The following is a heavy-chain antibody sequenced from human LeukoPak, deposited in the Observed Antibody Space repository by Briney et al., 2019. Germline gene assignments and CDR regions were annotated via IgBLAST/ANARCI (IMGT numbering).Heavy chain of an antibody. J-gene: IGHJ6*03. CDR1: GFTFSSYT. D-gene: IGHD1-26*01. CDR3: TTEVGAFPGYYYYYMDV. Sequence: GGSLRLSYAASGFTFSSYTMNWVRQAPGKGLEWVSSISRRSTYIYYADSVKGRFTISRDNAKNSLYLQMNSLRAEDTAVYYCTTEVGAFPGYYYYYMDVWGKGTTVTVSS. V-gene: IGHV3-21*01. CDR2: ISRRSTYI.